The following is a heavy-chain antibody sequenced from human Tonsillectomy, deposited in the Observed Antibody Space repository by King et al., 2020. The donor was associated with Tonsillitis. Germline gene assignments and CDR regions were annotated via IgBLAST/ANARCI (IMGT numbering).Heavy chain of an antibody. D-gene: IGHD2-2*01. V-gene: IGHV3-9*01. J-gene: IGHJ6*02. CDR3: AKDRMLGSSTSRPKRYYYYGMDV. CDR2: ISWNSGSI. Sequence: EVQLVESGGGLVQPGRSLRLSCAASGFTFDDYAMHWVRQAPGKGLEWVSGISWNSGSIGYADSVKGRFTISRDNAKNSLYLQMNSLRAEDTALYYCAKDRMLGSSTSRPKRYYYYGMDVWGQGTTVTVSS. CDR1: GFTFDDYA.